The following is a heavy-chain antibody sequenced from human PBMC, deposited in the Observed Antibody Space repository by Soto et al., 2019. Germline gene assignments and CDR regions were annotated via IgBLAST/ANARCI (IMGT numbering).Heavy chain of an antibody. CDR2: IAYDGSNK. V-gene: IGHV3-30-3*01. D-gene: IGHD4-17*01. J-gene: IGHJ4*02. Sequence: QVQLVESGGGVVQPWRSLRLSCAASGFTFSSYAMHWVRQAPGKGLEGVAVIAYDGSNKYYADSGKGRFTIHRDNSKNTLYLQMNSLRAEDTAVYYCARANGDYALDYWGQGTLVTVSS. CDR1: GFTFSSYA. CDR3: ARANGDYALDY.